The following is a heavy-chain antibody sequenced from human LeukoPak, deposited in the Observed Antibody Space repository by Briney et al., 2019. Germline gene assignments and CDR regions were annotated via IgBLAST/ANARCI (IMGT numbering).Heavy chain of an antibody. D-gene: IGHD2-2*01. CDR1: GGTFNSYA. CDR3: ATTPLYCSSTSCYAFDY. J-gene: IGHJ4*02. CDR2: IIPIFGTA. Sequence: ASVKVSCKASGGTFNSYAISWVRQAPGQGLEWMGGIIPIFGTANYAQKFQGRVTITADESTSTAYMELSSLRSEDTAVYYCATTPLYCSSTSCYAFDYWGQGTLVTVSS. V-gene: IGHV1-69*13.